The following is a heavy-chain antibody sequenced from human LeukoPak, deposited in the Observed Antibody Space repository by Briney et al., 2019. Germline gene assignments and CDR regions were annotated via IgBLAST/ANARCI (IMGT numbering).Heavy chain of an antibody. J-gene: IGHJ4*02. CDR3: ARQLAAPAYYFDY. CDR2: IYYSGST. CDR1: SGSISSDY. V-gene: IGHV4-59*08. Sequence: SETLSLTCTVSSGSISSDYWSWIRQPPGKGLEWIGYIYYSGSTNYNPSLKSRVTISVDTSKNQFSLKLSSVTAADTAVYYCARQLAAPAYYFDYWGQGTLVTVSS. D-gene: IGHD6-6*01.